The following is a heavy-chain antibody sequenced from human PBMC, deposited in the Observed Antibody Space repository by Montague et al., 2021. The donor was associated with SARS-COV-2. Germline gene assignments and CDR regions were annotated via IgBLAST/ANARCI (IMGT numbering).Heavy chain of an antibody. Sequence: SLRLSCAASGFTFSSYAMHWVRQAPGKGLEWVAVISYDLTNKYXXXSXXXRFTISRDNSKNTLYLQMNSLRAEDTAVYYCARDEDQVDSNYYFDYWGQGTLVTASS. J-gene: IGHJ4*02. CDR2: ISYDLTNK. V-gene: IGHV3-30*04. CDR3: ARDEDQVDSNYYFDY. CDR1: GFTFSSYA. D-gene: IGHD2-2*01.